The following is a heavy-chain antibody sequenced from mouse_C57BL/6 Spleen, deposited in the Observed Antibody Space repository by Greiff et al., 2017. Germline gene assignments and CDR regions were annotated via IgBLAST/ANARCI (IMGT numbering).Heavy chain of an antibody. J-gene: IGHJ2*01. D-gene: IGHD2-1*01. V-gene: IGHV5-16*01. CDR3: ARERNGNPYFDY. CDR2: INYDGSST. Sequence: EVNVVESEGGLVQPGSSMKLSCTASGFTFSDYYMAWVRQVPEKGLEWVANINYDGSSTYYLDSLKSRFIISRDNAKNILYLQMSSLKSEDTATYYCARERNGNPYFDYWGQGTTLTVSS. CDR1: GFTFSDYY.